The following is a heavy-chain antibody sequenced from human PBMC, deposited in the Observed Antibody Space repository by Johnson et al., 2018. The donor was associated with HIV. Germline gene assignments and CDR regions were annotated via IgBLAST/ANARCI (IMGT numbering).Heavy chain of an antibody. CDR1: AFTFSNAW. CDR3: TTDEPGYSSNRDVFDI. D-gene: IGHD6-13*01. Sequence: VQLVESGGGVVQPGRSLRLSCAASAFTFSNAWMTWVRQAPGKGLEWVGRIKSKTDGGTTDYAAPVKGRFTISRDDSRNTLYLQMNSLKTEDTAVYYCTTDEPGYSSNRDVFDIWGQGTMVTVSS. V-gene: IGHV3-15*01. J-gene: IGHJ3*02. CDR2: IKSKTDGGTT.